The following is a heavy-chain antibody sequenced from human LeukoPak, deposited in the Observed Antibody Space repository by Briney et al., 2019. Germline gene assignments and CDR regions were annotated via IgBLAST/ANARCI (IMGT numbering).Heavy chain of an antibody. CDR3: ARDHKSSAAGTFDY. CDR1: GFTFSSYG. D-gene: IGHD6-13*01. CDR2: IWYDGSNK. Sequence: PGGSLRLSCAASGFTFSSYGMHWVRQAPGKGLEWVAVIWYDGSNKYYADSVKGRFTISRDNSKNTLYLQMNSLRAEDTAVYYCARDHKSSAAGTFDYWGQGTLVTVSS. V-gene: IGHV3-33*01. J-gene: IGHJ4*02.